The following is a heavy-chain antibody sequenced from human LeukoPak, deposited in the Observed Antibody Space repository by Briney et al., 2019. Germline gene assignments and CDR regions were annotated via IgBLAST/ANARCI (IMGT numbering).Heavy chain of an antibody. CDR2: INHSGST. CDR1: GGSFSGYY. J-gene: IGHJ5*02. Sequence: SETLSLTCAVYGGSFSGYYWSWIRQPPGKGLEWIGEINHSGSTNYNPSLKSRVTISADTSKNQFSLKLSSVTAADAAVYYCASITVENWFDPWGQGTLVTVSS. CDR3: ASITVENWFDP. V-gene: IGHV4-34*01. D-gene: IGHD4-11*01.